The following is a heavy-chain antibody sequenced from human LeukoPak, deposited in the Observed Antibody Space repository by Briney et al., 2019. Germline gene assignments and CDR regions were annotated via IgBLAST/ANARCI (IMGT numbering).Heavy chain of an antibody. CDR2: IYYGGST. Sequence: SETLSLTCTVSGGSISSSSYYWGRIRQPPGKGLECIGSIYYGGSTYYNSSLKSRVTISVDISKNQFSLKVSPVTAADTAVYYCARDAGHQLSRRNYYAMDVWGQGTTVTVSS. J-gene: IGHJ6*02. CDR1: GGSISSSSYY. D-gene: IGHD2-2*01. CDR3: ARDAGHQLSRRNYYAMDV. V-gene: IGHV4-39*07.